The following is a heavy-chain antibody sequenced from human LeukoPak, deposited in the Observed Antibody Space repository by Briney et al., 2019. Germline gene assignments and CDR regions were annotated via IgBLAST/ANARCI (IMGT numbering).Heavy chain of an antibody. Sequence: GGSLRLSCAASGFTFSSYAMHWVRQAPGKGLEWVAVIWHDGRNQHYADSVKGRFTISRDNSKGTLYLQMNSLRVEDTAVYYCARQTGTYDLDYWGQGTLVTVSS. CDR2: IWHDGRNQ. V-gene: IGHV3-30*07. J-gene: IGHJ4*02. CDR3: ARQTGTYDLDY. D-gene: IGHD3-10*01. CDR1: GFTFSSYA.